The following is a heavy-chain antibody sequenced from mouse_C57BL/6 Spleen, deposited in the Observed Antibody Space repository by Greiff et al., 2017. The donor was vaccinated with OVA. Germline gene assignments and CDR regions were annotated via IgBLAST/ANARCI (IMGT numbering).Heavy chain of an antibody. CDR1: GYTFSSYA. D-gene: IGHD2-1*01. V-gene: IGHV5-4*03. J-gene: IGHJ2*01. Sequence: EVKLLESGGGLVKPGGSLKLSCAASGYTFSSYAMSWVRQTPEKRLEWVATISDGGSYTYYPDNAKGRFTISRDNAKNNLYMQMSHLKSEDTAMYYCARGLLDFDDWGQGTTLTVAS. CDR3: ARGLLDFDD. CDR2: ISDGGSYT.